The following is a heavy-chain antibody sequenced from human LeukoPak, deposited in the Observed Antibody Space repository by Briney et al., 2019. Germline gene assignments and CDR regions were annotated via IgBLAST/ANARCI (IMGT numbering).Heavy chain of an antibody. V-gene: IGHV3-23*01. CDR2: ISGSGGST. Sequence: AGSLRLSCAASAFTFSSYTMSWVRQAPGKGLEWGSAISGSGGSTYYADPVRGRFTICRDNSKKTLYLQMNSRKAEDTAVYDCANVGTKPWGQGTLVTVSS. CDR1: AFTFSSYT. D-gene: IGHD1-7*01. CDR3: ANVGTKP. J-gene: IGHJ5*02.